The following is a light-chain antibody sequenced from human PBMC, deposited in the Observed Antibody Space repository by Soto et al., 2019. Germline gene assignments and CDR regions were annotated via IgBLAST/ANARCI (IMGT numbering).Light chain of an antibody. CDR3: SSYTSHPAI. CDR1: SSDVGRYDY. CDR2: EVS. Sequence: QSALTQPASVSGSPGQSITISCTGTSSDVGRYDYVSWYQHHPGKAPKLMIYEVSSRPTGVSHRFAGSKSGNTASLTIAGLQAEDGADYYCSSYTSHPAIFGGGTQLTVL. V-gene: IGLV2-14*01. J-gene: IGLJ2*01.